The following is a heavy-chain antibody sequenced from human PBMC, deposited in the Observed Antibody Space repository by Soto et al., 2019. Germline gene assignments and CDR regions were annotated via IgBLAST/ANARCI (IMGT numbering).Heavy chain of an antibody. CDR3: ARDPIVLVPAAMDYYYGMDV. J-gene: IGHJ6*02. Sequence: PSETLSLTCAISGDSVSSNSAAWNWIRQSPSRGLEWLGRTYYRSKWYNDYAVSVKSRITINPDTSKNQFSLQLNSVTPEDTAVYYCARDPIVLVPAAMDYYYGMDVWGQGTTVTVSS. D-gene: IGHD2-2*01. V-gene: IGHV6-1*01. CDR1: GDSVSSNSAA. CDR2: TYYRSKWYN.